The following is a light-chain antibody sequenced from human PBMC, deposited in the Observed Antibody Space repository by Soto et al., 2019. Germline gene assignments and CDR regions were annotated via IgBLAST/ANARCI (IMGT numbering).Light chain of an antibody. V-gene: IGKV3-20*01. CDR1: QSISNNY. CDR3: QQYGSSPLIT. Sequence: EIVLTQSPGTLSLSPGERATLSCRASQSISNNYLAWYQQKPGQAPRFIIYGASTRATGIPDRFSGSGSGTDFTLTVSRLEPEDFAVYYCQQYGSSPLITFGQGTRLEI. CDR2: GAS. J-gene: IGKJ5*01.